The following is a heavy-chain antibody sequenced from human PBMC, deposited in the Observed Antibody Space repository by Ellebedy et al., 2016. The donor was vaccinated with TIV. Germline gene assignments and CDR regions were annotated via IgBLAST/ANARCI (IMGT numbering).Heavy chain of an antibody. CDR2: ANEDGTKT. V-gene: IGHV3-33*01. Sequence: GGSLRLXXAASGFTFSAYGIHWVRQAPGKGLECLGFANEDGTKTYDADSVKGRFTISRDNSRNTVYLQMNSLRVEDTAVYYCARTQCTDGLCRSFDRWGRGTLVTVSS. CDR3: ARTQCTDGLCRSFDR. D-gene: IGHD2-8*01. CDR1: GFTFSAYG. J-gene: IGHJ4*02.